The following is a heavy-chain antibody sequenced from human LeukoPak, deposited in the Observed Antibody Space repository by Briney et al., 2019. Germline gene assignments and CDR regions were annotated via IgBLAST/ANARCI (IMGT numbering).Heavy chain of an antibody. J-gene: IGHJ4*02. V-gene: IGHV4-61*02. CDR1: GGSISSGSYY. CDR3: AREGSRRDGYNY. Sequence: SQTLSLTCTVSGGSISSGSYYWSWIRQPAGKGLEWIGRIYTSGITNYNPSLKSRVTISLDTSKNQFSLKLSSVTAADTAVYYCAREGSRRDGYNYWGQGTLVTVSS. CDR2: IYTSGIT. D-gene: IGHD5-24*01.